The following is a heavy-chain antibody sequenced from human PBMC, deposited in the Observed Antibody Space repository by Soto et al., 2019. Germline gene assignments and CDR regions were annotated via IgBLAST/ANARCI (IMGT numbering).Heavy chain of an antibody. J-gene: IGHJ4*02. CDR1: GFSLSTSGVG. D-gene: IGHD2-15*01. V-gene: IGHV2-5*02. CDR3: AHRRVGGHGGDY. CDR2: IYWDDDK. Sequence: QITLKESGPTLVTPTQTLTLTCTFSGFSLSTSGVGVGRIRQPPGTALEWLALIYWDDDKRYSPTLTRRLTIPKDSSKSQVVLTMTNMDPGHTATYYCAHRRVGGHGGDYWGRGTLVTVSS.